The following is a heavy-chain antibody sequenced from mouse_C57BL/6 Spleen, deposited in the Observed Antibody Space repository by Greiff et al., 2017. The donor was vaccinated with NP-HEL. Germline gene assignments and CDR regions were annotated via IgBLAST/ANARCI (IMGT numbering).Heavy chain of an antibody. Sequence: QVQLQQSGAELVRPGSSVKLSCKASGYTFTSYWMHWVKQRPIQGLEWIGNIDPSDSETHYNQKFKDKATLTVDKSSSTAYMQLISLTSDDSAVYYCARGYYDPYAMDYWGQGTSVTVSS. CDR1: GYTFTSYW. V-gene: IGHV1-52*01. D-gene: IGHD2-4*01. J-gene: IGHJ4*01. CDR2: IDPSDSET. CDR3: ARGYYDPYAMDY.